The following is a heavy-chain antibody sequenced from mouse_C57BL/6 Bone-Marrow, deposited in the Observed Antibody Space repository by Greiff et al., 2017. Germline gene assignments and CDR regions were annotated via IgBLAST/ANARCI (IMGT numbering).Heavy chain of an antibody. CDR3: ARCRPYGISYNSYYYAMDY. D-gene: IGHD1-1*01. J-gene: IGHJ4*01. CDR2: INPNYGTT. V-gene: IGHV1-39*01. Sequence: EVQLQQSGPELVKPGASVKISCKASGYSFTDYNMNWVKQSNGKSLEWIGVINPNYGTTSYNQKLKGKATLTVDQSSSTAYMQLNSLTSEDSAVYYCARCRPYGISYNSYYYAMDYWGQGTSVTVSS. CDR1: GYSFTDYN.